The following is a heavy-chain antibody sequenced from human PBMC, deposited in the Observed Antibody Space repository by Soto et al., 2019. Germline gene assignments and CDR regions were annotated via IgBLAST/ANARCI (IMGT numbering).Heavy chain of an antibody. Sequence: GASVKVSCKASGGTFSSYAISWVRQAPGQGLEWMGGIIPIFGTANYAQKFQGRVTITADESTSTAYMELSSLRPEDTAVYYCASTITMIVVVRNDAFDIWGQGTMVTVSS. V-gene: IGHV1-69*13. CDR2: IIPIFGTA. CDR1: GGTFSSYA. D-gene: IGHD3-22*01. J-gene: IGHJ3*02. CDR3: ASTITMIVVVRNDAFDI.